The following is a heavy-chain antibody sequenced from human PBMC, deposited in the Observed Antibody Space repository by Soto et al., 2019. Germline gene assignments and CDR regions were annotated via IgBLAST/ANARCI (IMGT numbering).Heavy chain of an antibody. D-gene: IGHD3-16*01. V-gene: IGHV3-30*18. CDR2: ITSDVNYK. CDR3: AKGGSFDI. J-gene: IGHJ4*01. CDR1: GFAFSTYG. Sequence: LRLSFAASGFAFSTYGLHWVRQAPGKELEWVAIITSDVNYKYYADSVKGRFTISRDNSKNTLFLQMNSLRAEDTAVYYCAKGGSFDIWGYGTMGSVSS.